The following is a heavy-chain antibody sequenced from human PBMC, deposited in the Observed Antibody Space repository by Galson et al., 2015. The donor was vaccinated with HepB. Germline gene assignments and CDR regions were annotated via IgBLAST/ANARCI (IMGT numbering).Heavy chain of an antibody. Sequence: SLRLSCAASGFTFSTYNMNWVRQAPGKGLEWVSYISAGSNTIYYADSVKGRLTISRDNARDSLFLQMNILGAEDSAVYYCARDCSGGTCSFDYWGQGTLVTVSS. CDR3: ARDCSGGTCSFDY. D-gene: IGHD2-15*01. J-gene: IGHJ4*02. CDR2: ISAGSNTI. V-gene: IGHV3-48*01. CDR1: GFTFSTYN.